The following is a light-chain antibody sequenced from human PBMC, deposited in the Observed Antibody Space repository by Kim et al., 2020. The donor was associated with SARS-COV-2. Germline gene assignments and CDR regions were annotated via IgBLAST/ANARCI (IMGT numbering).Light chain of an antibody. Sequence: DIQMTQSPSTLSASVGDRVTITCRASQSISTWLAWYQQKPGKAPKFLIYRASNLESGVPSRFSGSGSGTEFTLTISSLQPDDFATYYCQQYNTSPLTFGGGTKVDIK. CDR3: QQYNTSPLT. CDR2: RAS. J-gene: IGKJ4*01. V-gene: IGKV1-5*03. CDR1: QSISTW.